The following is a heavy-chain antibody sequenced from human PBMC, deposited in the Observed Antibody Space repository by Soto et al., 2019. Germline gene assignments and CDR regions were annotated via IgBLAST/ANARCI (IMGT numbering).Heavy chain of an antibody. CDR2: ISSSGSTI. V-gene: IGHV3-48*03. Sequence: EVQLVESGGGLVQPGGSLRLSCAASGFTFSSYEMNWVRQAPGKGLEWVSYISSSGSTIYYADSVKGRFTISRDNAKNSLYLQMNSLRAEDTAVYCCARGVGWFGENNWFDPWGQGTLVTVSS. D-gene: IGHD3-10*01. CDR1: GFTFSSYE. J-gene: IGHJ5*02. CDR3: ARGVGWFGENNWFDP.